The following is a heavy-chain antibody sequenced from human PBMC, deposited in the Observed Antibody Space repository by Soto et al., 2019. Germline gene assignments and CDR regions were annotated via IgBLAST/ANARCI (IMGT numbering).Heavy chain of an antibody. D-gene: IGHD3-22*01. J-gene: IGHJ3*01. Sequence: EVQLVESGGGLIQPGGSLRLSCAASGFTFSSNDMNWVRQAPGKGLEWVSLIYSSGSTYYADSVKGRFTIYRDNSKNTLYLQMSSLRAEDTAVYYCATRPLLPGAPWGQGTMVTVSS. V-gene: IGHV3-53*01. CDR2: IYSSGST. CDR3: ATRPLLPGAP. CDR1: GFTFSSND.